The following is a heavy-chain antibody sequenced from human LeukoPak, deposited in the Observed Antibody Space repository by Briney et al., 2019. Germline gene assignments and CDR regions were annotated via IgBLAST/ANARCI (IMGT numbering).Heavy chain of an antibody. CDR2: INSGYT. D-gene: IGHD1-14*01. Sequence: GGSLRLSCAASGFIFNNYAMSWVRQAPGKGLEWVSSINSGYTYYTESVRGRFTISRDKSKNTLHLQMNSLRAEDTAVYYCAKAKRYTGDLESWGQGTLVTVSS. CDR3: AKAKRYTGDLES. CDR1: GFIFNNYA. V-gene: IGHV3-23*01. J-gene: IGHJ4*02.